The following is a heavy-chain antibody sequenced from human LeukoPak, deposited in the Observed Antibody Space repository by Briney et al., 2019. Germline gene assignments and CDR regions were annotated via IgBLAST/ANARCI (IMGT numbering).Heavy chain of an antibody. V-gene: IGHV3-33*01. D-gene: IGHD3-10*01. J-gene: IGHJ3*02. CDR3: ARDDPGSGSYYKGGSDI. CDR2: IWYDGSNK. Sequence: GGSLRLSCAAPGFTFSSYGMHWVRQAPGKGLEWVAVIWYDGSNKYYADSVKGRFTISRDNSKNTLYLQMNSLRAEDTAVYYCARDDPGSGSYYKGGSDIWGQGTMVTVSS. CDR1: GFTFSSYG.